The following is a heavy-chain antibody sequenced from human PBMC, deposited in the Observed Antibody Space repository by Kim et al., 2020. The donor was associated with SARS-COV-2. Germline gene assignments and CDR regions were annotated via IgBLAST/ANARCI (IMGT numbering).Heavy chain of an antibody. V-gene: IGHV6-1*01. Sequence: SQTLSLTCAISGDSVSSNSAAWNWIRQSPSRGLEWLGRTYYRSKWYNDYAVSVKSRITIHPDTSKNQFSLQLNSVTPEDTAVYYCAGTAYSSSNVLTFDYWGQGTLVTVSS. J-gene: IGHJ4*02. CDR3: AGTAYSSSNVLTFDY. D-gene: IGHD6-13*01. CDR2: TYYRSKWYN. CDR1: GDSVSSNSAA.